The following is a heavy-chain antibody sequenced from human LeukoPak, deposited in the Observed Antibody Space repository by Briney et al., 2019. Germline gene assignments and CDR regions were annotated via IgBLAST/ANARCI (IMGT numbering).Heavy chain of an antibody. D-gene: IGHD3-16*01. J-gene: IGHJ5*02. CDR3: ARGNYDYVWGSYWTANWFDP. CDR2: IYYSGST. CDR1: GGSISSYY. V-gene: IGHV4-59*01. Sequence: SETLSPTCTVSGGSISSYYWSWIRQPPGKGLEWIGYIYYSGSTNYNPSLKSRVTISVDTSKNQFSLKLSSVTAADTAVYYCARGNYDYVWGSYWTANWFDPWGQGTLVTVSS.